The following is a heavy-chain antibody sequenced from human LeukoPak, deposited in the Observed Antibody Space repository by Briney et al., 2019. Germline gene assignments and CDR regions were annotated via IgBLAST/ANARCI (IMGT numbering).Heavy chain of an antibody. CDR2: IYYSGTT. D-gene: IGHD3-3*01. Sequence: PSETLSLTCTVSGGSISSYYWSWLRQPPGKGLELLGYIYYSGTTNYNPSLKSRVTISVDTSKNQFSLRLSSVTAADTAVYYCARAPFVEYNTAFLVWGQGTLVTVSS. J-gene: IGHJ4*02. V-gene: IGHV4-59*01. CDR1: GGSISSYY. CDR3: ARAPFVEYNTAFLV.